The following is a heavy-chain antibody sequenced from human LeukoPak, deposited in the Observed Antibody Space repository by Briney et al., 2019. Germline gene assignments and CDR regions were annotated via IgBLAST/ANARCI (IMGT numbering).Heavy chain of an antibody. CDR2: IYYSGST. CDR3: ARVRYYYGSGSYSSFDY. J-gene: IGHJ4*02. CDR1: GGSISSGDYY. V-gene: IGHV4-30-4*01. Sequence: SETLSLTCTVSGGSISSGDYYWSWIRQPPGKGLEWIGYIYYSGSTYYNPSLKSRVTISVDTSKNQFSLKLSSVTAADTAVYYCARVRYYYGSGSYSSFDYWGQGTLVTVSS. D-gene: IGHD3-10*01.